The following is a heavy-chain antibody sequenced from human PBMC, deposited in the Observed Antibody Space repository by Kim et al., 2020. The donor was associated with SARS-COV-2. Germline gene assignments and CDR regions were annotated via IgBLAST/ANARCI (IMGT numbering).Heavy chain of an antibody. J-gene: IGHJ5*02. Sequence: GGSLRLSCAASGFNFGYFAMDWVRQAPGKGLEWVAVTSSDGSNKDYADSVKGRFTISRENSKNMLFLQMNSLRPEDTAVYYCARRGGVIEPRPIDLWRQG. V-gene: IGHV3-30*04. CDR1: GFNFGYFA. D-gene: IGHD3-16*01. CDR2: TSSDGSNK. CDR3: ARRGGVIEPRPIDL.